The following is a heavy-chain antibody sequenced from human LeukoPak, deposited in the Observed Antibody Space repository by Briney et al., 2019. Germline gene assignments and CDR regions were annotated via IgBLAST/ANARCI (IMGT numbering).Heavy chain of an antibody. J-gene: IGHJ4*02. V-gene: IGHV3-7*01. CDR3: ARDKVVGYSYGLCYFDY. CDR1: GFTFSSYW. Sequence: GGSLRLSCAASGFTFSSYWMSWVRQAPGKGLEWVANIKQDGSEKYYVDSVKGRFTISRDNAKNSLYLQMNSLRAEDTAVYYCARDKVVGYSYGLCYFDYWGQGTLVTVSS. D-gene: IGHD5-18*01. CDR2: IKQDGSEK.